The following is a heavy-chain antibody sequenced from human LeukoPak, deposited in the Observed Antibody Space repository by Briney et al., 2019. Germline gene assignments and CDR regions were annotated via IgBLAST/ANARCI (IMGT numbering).Heavy chain of an antibody. J-gene: IGHJ4*02. V-gene: IGHV4-30-4*07. D-gene: IGHD2/OR15-2a*01. Sequence: SETLSLTCAVSGGSISSGGYSWSWIRQPPGKGLEWIGYIYYSGSTYYNPSLKSRVTISVDTSKNQFSLKLSSVTAADTAVYYCAKGMFVFGTTFFYFDYWGQGTLVTVSS. CDR1: GGSISSGGYS. CDR3: AKGMFVFGTTFFYFDY. CDR2: IYYSGST.